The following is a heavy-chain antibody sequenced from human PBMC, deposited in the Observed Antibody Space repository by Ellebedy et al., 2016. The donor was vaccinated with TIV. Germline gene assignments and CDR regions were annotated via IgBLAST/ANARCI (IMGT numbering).Heavy chain of an antibody. Sequence: PGGSLRLSCAASGFTFSSYDMHWVRQGLGNGLEWVSSIGAAGDTYYEGFVKGRVAISRENAKNSLYLQLNNVRVGDTAVYYCARATAGFDYWGQGTLVTVSS. CDR3: ARATAGFDY. CDR2: IGAAGDT. D-gene: IGHD1-14*01. J-gene: IGHJ4*02. CDR1: GFTFSSYD. V-gene: IGHV3-13*01.